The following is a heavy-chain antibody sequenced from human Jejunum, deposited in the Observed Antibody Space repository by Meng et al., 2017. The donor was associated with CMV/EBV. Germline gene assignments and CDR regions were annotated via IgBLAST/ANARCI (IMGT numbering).Heavy chain of an antibody. CDR3: ARKLRGGGWFDP. Sequence: VQLVQAGAKVKKPGAPVKVSCKASDYTFYTHAISWVRQAPGQGLEWMGWISPYNGNTKYAQNLQGRVTLTTDISTSTAYMELRSLRSDDTAVYYCARKLRGGGWFDPWGQGTLVTVSS. D-gene: IGHD3-16*01. J-gene: IGHJ5*02. CDR1: DYTFYTHA. CDR2: ISPYNGNT. V-gene: IGHV1-18*01.